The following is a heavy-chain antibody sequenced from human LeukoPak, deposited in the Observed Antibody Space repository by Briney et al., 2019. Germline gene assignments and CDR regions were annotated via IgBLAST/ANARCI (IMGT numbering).Heavy chain of an antibody. CDR3: AKGGQWELLQDYFDY. D-gene: IGHD1-26*01. V-gene: IGHV3-23*01. J-gene: IGHJ4*02. CDR2: ISVSGGST. Sequence: GGSLRLSCAASGFTFSSYAMSWVRQAPGKGLEWVSVISVSGGSTYYADSVKGRFTISRDNSKNTLYLQMNSLRAEDTAVYYCAKGGQWELLQDYFDYWGQGTLVTVSS. CDR1: GFTFSSYA.